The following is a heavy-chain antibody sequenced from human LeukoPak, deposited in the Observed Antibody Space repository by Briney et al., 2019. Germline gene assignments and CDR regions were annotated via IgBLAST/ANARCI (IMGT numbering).Heavy chain of an antibody. J-gene: IGHJ5*02. CDR3: ARRGRYDDFNWFDL. CDR1: GGSISSYY. CDR2: IYTSGST. V-gene: IGHV4-4*09. Sequence: SETLSLTCTVSGGSISSYYWSWIRQPPGKGLEWIGYIYTSGSTNYNPSLKSRVTISVDTSKNQFSLKLSSVTAADTAVYYCARRGRYDDFNWFDLWGQGTLVTVSS. D-gene: IGHD3-16*01.